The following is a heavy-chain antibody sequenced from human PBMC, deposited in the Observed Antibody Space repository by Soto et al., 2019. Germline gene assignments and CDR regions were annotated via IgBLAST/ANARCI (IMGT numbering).Heavy chain of an antibody. CDR1: GGTFSSYA. Sequence: SVKVSCKASGGTFSSYAISWVRQAPGQGLEWMGGIIPIFGTANYAQKFQGRVTITADESTSTAYMELSSLRSEDTAVYYCARDREYCSGGSCYNWFDPWSQGTLVTVSS. V-gene: IGHV1-69*13. CDR2: IIPIFGTA. J-gene: IGHJ5*02. CDR3: ARDREYCSGGSCYNWFDP. D-gene: IGHD2-15*01.